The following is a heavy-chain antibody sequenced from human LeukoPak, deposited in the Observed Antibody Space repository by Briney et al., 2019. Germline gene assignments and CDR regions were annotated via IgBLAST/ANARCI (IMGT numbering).Heavy chain of an antibody. V-gene: IGHV3-30-3*02. D-gene: IGHD2-15*01. J-gene: IGHJ4*02. Sequence: GGSLRLSCAASGFTLSSYAMHWVRQAPGKGLEWVAVISYDGSTKYYADSVKGRFTISRDNSKNTLYLQMNSLRAEDTAVYYCAKQLGYCSDGSCYFPYWGQGTLVTVSS. CDR1: GFTLSSYA. CDR2: ISYDGSTK. CDR3: AKQLGYCSDGSCYFPY.